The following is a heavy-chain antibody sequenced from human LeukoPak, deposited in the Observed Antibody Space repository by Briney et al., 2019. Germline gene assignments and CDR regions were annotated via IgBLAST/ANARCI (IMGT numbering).Heavy chain of an antibody. D-gene: IGHD2/OR15-2a*01. J-gene: IGHJ6*03. CDR1: GFTFSSYW. CDR3: ARLLSNYYYYYMDV. CDR2: IKQDGSEE. V-gene: IGHV3-7*01. Sequence: GGSLRLSCAASGFTFSSYWMSWVRQAPGKGLEWVANIKQDGSEEYYVDSVKGRFTISRDNAKNSLYLQMNSLTAEDTAVYYCARLLSNYYYYYMDVWGKGTTVAVSS.